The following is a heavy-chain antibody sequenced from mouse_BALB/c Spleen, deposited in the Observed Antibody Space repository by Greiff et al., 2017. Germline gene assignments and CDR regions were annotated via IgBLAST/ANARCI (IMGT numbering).Heavy chain of an antibody. CDR2: FYPGSGSI. Sequence: VKLQESGAELVKPGASVKLSCKASGYTFTEYIIHWVKQRSGQGLEWIGWFYPGSGSIKYNEKFKDKATLTADKSSSTVYMELSRLTSEDSAVYFCARHAYYYGNYLYYFDYWGQGTTLTVSS. CDR3: ARHAYYYGNYLYYFDY. J-gene: IGHJ2*01. D-gene: IGHD2-1*01. CDR1: GYTFTEYI. V-gene: IGHV1-62-2*01.